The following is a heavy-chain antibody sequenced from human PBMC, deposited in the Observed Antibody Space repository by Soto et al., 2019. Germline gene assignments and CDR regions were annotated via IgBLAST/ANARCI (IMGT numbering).Heavy chain of an antibody. V-gene: IGHV4-59*08. CDR2: IDHWGAA. CDR1: GDPVSTNY. CDR3: AWRNSDWYHDY. Sequence: QVQLQESGPGLVKPSETLSLTCTVSGDPVSTNYWTWIRQSPGKGLEWIGHIDHWGAATYNPSLPSRLCMSVDTSKNQLSLTLDSVTAADTAVYFCAWRNSDWYHDYWGQGTLVTVSS. D-gene: IGHD6-19*01. J-gene: IGHJ4*02.